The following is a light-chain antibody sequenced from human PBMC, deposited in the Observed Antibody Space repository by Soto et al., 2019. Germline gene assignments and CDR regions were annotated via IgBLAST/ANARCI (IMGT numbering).Light chain of an antibody. Sequence: QSALTQPASVSGSPGQSITISCTGTSSDVGSYNVVSWYQHHPGKAPKLMIYEGSKRPSGVSNRFSGSKSGNTASLTISGLQAEDEADYYCCSYAGSTPYVFGTGTKLTVL. J-gene: IGLJ1*01. CDR3: CSYAGSTPYV. CDR1: SSDVGSYNV. V-gene: IGLV2-23*01. CDR2: EGS.